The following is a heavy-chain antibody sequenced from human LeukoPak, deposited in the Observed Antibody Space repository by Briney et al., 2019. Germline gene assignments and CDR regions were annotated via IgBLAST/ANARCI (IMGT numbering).Heavy chain of an antibody. J-gene: IGHJ5*02. CDR2: IYYSGST. Sequence: PSETLSLTCTVSGGSISSGGYYWSWIRQHPGKGLEWIGYIYYSGSTYYNPSLKSRVTISVDTSKNQFSLKLSSVTAADTAVYYCAREVGYPNWFDPWGQGTLVTVSS. CDR3: AREVGYPNWFDP. V-gene: IGHV4-31*03. CDR1: GGSISSGGYY. D-gene: IGHD5-12*01.